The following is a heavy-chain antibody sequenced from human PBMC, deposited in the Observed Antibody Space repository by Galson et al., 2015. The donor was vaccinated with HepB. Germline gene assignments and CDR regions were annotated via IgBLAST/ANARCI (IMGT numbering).Heavy chain of an antibody. CDR2: ISYDGSNK. V-gene: IGHV3-30*04. CDR1: GFTFSSYA. D-gene: IGHD1-26*01. CDR3: ARGIVGAGGLDY. J-gene: IGHJ4*02. Sequence: SLRLSCAASGFTFSSYAMHWVRQAPGKGLEWAAVISYDGSNKYYADSVKGRSTISRDNSKNTLYLQMNSLRAEDTAVYYCARGIVGAGGLDYWGQGTLVTVSS.